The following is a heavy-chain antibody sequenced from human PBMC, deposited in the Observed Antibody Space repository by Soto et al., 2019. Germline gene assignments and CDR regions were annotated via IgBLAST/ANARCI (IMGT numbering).Heavy chain of an antibody. CDR2: IIPILGIA. V-gene: IGHV1-69*04. CDR3: ARDNRNYEFDY. Sequence: ASVKVSCKASGGTFSSYTISWVRQAPGQGLEWMGRIIPILGIANYADSVKGRFTISRDNSKNTLYLQMNSLRAEDTAVYYCARDNRNYEFDYWGQGTLVTVSS. CDR1: GGTFSSYT. D-gene: IGHD1-7*01. J-gene: IGHJ4*02.